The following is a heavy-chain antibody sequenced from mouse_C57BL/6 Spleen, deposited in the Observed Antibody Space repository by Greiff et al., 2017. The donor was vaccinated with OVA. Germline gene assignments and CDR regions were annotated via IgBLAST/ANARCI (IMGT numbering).Heavy chain of an antibody. V-gene: IGHV5-17*01. CDR1: GFTFSDYG. Sequence: EVQRVESGGGLVKPGGSLKLSCAASGFTFSDYGMHWVRQAPEKGLEWVAYISSGSSTIYYADTVKGRFTISRDNAKNTLFLQMTSLRSEDTAMYYCARDYYGPYYYAMDYWGQGTSVTVSS. J-gene: IGHJ4*01. D-gene: IGHD1-2*01. CDR2: ISSGSSTI. CDR3: ARDYYGPYYYAMDY.